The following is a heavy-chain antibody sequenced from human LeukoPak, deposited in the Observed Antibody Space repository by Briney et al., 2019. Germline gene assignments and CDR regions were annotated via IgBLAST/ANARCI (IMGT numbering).Heavy chain of an antibody. V-gene: IGHV3-66*01. CDR2: IYSGGST. Sequence: PGGSLRLSCAASGFTVSSNYMSWVRQAPGKGLEWVSVIYSGGSTYYADSVKGRFTISRDNSKNTLYLQMNSLRAEDTAEYFCVKGGVRGSPYYYFMDVWGQGTTVTVSS. CDR3: VKGGVRGSPYYYFMDV. CDR1: GFTVSSNY. D-gene: IGHD3-10*01. J-gene: IGHJ6*02.